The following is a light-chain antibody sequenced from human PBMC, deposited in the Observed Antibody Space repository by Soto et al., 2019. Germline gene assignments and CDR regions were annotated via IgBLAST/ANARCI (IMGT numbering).Light chain of an antibody. CDR2: VAS. J-gene: IGKJ5*01. CDR1: QSISSY. Sequence: DIQMTRSPSSLSASVGYRVTITCRASQSISSYLNWYQQKPGKAPNLLIYVASSLQSEVPSRFSGSGSGTDFTLTITSLQPEDFATYYCQQSYGTPITFGQGTRLEIK. V-gene: IGKV1-39*01. CDR3: QQSYGTPIT.